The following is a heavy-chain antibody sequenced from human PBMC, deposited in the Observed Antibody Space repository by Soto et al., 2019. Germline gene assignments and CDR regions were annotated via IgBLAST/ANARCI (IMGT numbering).Heavy chain of an antibody. Sequence: GASVKVSCKASGGPFSSYAISWVRQAPGQGLEWMGGIIPIFGTANYAQKFQGRVTITADESTSTAYMELSSLRSEDTAVYYCASAIDYYGMDVWGQGTTVTVSS. CDR2: IIPIFGTA. J-gene: IGHJ6*02. CDR3: ASAIDYYGMDV. CDR1: GGPFSSYA. V-gene: IGHV1-69*13.